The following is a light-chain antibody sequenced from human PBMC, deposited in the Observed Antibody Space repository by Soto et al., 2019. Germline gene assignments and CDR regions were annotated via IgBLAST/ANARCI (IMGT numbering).Light chain of an antibody. CDR1: QSVSSN. Sequence: EILMTQSPVTLSVSPGERATLSCRASQSVSSNLAWYQQKPGQAPSLLIYGAFTRATGIPARFSGTGSGTEFTLTISSLQSEDFALYYRQQYNDWPLTFGQGTKVEI. J-gene: IGKJ1*01. CDR3: QQYNDWPLT. V-gene: IGKV3-15*01. CDR2: GAF.